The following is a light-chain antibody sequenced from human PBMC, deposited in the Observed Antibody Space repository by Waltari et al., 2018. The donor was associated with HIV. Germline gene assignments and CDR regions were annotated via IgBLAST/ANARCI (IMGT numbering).Light chain of an antibody. J-gene: IGKJ2*01. CDR3: QHFDTSLPKYT. CDR2: GAS. V-gene: IGKV3-20*01. CDR1: QSVSSSY. Sequence: EFVLTQSPGTLSLSPGERATLSCRASQSVSSSYLAWYQQRPGQAPRLLIYGASSRAAGIPDRVTGSGSGTDFTLTISRLEPEDFAVYYCQHFDTSLPKYTFGQGTKLEIK.